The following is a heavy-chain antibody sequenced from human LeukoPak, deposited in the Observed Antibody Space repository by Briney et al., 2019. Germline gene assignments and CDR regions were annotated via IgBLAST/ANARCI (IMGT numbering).Heavy chain of an antibody. CDR2: IYSSGST. CDR1: GGSLHNYY. CDR3: ARHFYGSGSYRAYGMDV. D-gene: IGHD3-10*01. Sequence: SETLSLTCTVSGGSLHNYYWSWIRQPPGKGLEWIGYIYSSGSTNYNPSLKSRVTISVATSKNQFSLKVSSVTAADTAVYYCARHFYGSGSYRAYGMDVWGQGTTVTVSS. V-gene: IGHV4-59*08. J-gene: IGHJ6*02.